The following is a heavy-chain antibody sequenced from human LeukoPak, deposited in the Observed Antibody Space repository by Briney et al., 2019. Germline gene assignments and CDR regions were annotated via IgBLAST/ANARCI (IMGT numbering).Heavy chain of an antibody. CDR1: EYIFSTHW. J-gene: IGHJ4*02. Sequence: GESLKISCKASEYIFSTHWIGWVRQMPGKGLEWMGIIYPGDSDTRYSPSFQGQVTISADKSISTAYLQWSSLKASDTAMYYCARQKSAARSYFDYWGQGTLVTVSS. CDR3: ARQKSAARSYFDY. CDR2: IYPGDSDT. D-gene: IGHD6-6*01. V-gene: IGHV5-51*01.